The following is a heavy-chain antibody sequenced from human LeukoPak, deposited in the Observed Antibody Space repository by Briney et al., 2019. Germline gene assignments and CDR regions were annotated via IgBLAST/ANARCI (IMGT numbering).Heavy chain of an antibody. Sequence: GGSLRLSCAASGFTFSSYAMSWVRQAPGKGLEWVANIKQDGSEKYYVDSVKGRFTISRDNAKNSLYLQMNSLRAEDTAVYYCAREFWSGNTWGQGTLVTVSS. CDR2: IKQDGSEK. CDR1: GFTFSSYA. V-gene: IGHV3-7*01. CDR3: AREFWSGNT. J-gene: IGHJ5*02. D-gene: IGHD3-3*01.